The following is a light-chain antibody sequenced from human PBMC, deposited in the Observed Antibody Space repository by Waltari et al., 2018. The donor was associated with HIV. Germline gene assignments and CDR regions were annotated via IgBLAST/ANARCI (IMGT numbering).Light chain of an antibody. CDR2: GAT. CDR3: QQYGDWPLT. Sequence: EIVMIPSPATLSVSPGDRATISCRASETIRSSLAWYQKKPGQRPRLLIYGATTRATGIPDRFSGSGLATQFTLTINSLQAEDFAVYFCQQYGDWPLTFGGGTKVEI. CDR1: ETIRSS. V-gene: IGKV3-15*01. J-gene: IGKJ4*01.